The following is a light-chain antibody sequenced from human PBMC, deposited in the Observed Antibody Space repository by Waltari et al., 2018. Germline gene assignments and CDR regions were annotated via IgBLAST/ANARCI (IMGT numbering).Light chain of an antibody. CDR3: QQVNSYPLT. J-gene: IGKJ4*01. Sequence: GDRVTITCRASQGISNYLVWYQQKPGKAPRVLIHAASTLQGGVPSRFSGSGSGTEFTLTISSLQPEDSATYYCQQVNSYPLTFGGGTKVGIK. CDR1: QGISNY. CDR2: AAS. V-gene: IGKV1-9*01.